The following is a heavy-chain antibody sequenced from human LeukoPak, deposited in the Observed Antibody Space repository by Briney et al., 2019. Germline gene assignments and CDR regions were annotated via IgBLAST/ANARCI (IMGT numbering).Heavy chain of an antibody. Sequence: GGSLRLSCAASGFTFSSYWMSWVRQAPGKGLGWVANIKQDGSEKYYVDSVKGRFTISRDNAKNSLYLQMNSLRAEDTAVYYCARAKGKIAAAGTKDYWGQGTLVTVSS. D-gene: IGHD6-13*01. CDR3: ARAKGKIAAAGTKDY. V-gene: IGHV3-7*01. J-gene: IGHJ4*02. CDR1: GFTFSSYW. CDR2: IKQDGSEK.